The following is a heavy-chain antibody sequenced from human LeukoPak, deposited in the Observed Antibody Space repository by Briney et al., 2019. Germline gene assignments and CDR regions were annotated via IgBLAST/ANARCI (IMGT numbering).Heavy chain of an antibody. J-gene: IGHJ4*02. CDR3: ARAGGELLHY. Sequence: SETLSLTCTVSGGSISSGSYYWRWIRQPAGKGLEWIGRIYTSGSTNYNPSLKSRVTISVDTSKNQFSLKLSSVTAADTAVYYCARAGGELLHYWGQGTLVTVSS. CDR2: IYTSGST. CDR1: GGSISSGSYY. D-gene: IGHD3-10*01. V-gene: IGHV4-61*02.